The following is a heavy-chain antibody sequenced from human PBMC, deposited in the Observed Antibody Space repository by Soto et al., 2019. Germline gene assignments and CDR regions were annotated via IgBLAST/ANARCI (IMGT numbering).Heavy chain of an antibody. J-gene: IGHJ4*02. D-gene: IGHD3-22*01. CDR2: IHSSGST. CDR1: GGSITNYY. CDR3: ARTYDSSGYGFDY. V-gene: IGHV4-59*01. Sequence: SETLSLTCTVSGGSITNYYWGWIRQPPGKGLEWIAYIHSSGSTNYNPSLKSRVTISVDTSKNQFSLKLSSVTAADTAVYYCARTYDSSGYGFDYWGQGTLVTVSS.